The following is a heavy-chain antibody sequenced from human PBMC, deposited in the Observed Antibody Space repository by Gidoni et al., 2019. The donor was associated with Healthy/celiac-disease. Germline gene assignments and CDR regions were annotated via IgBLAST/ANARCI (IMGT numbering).Heavy chain of an antibody. CDR3: ARAASGWYDGLIDY. J-gene: IGHJ4*02. CDR1: GGSFSGYY. Sequence: QVQLQQWGAGLLKPSETLSLTCAVYGGSFSGYYWSWIRQPPGKGLEWIGEINHSGSTNYNPSLKSRVTISVDTSKNQFSLKLSSVTAADTAVYYCARAASGWYDGLIDYWGQGTLVTVSS. V-gene: IGHV4-34*01. CDR2: INHSGST. D-gene: IGHD6-19*01.